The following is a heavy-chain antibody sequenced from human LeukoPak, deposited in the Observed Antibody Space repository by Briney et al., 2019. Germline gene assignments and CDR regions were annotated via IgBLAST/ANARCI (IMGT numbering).Heavy chain of an antibody. CDR1: GYSFTSYW. V-gene: IGHV5-51*01. CDR2: IYPGDSDT. Sequence: GESLKISCKGSGYSFTSYWIGWVRQMPGKGLEWMGIIYPGDSDTRYSPSFQGQVTISADKSISTAYLQWSSLKASDTAMYYCARQTHQPLGYCSGGSCYSYRAFDIWGQGTMVTVSS. CDR3: ARQTHQPLGYCSGGSCYSYRAFDI. J-gene: IGHJ3*02. D-gene: IGHD2-15*01.